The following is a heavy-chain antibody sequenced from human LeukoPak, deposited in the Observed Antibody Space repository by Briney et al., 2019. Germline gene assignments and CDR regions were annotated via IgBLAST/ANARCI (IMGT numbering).Heavy chain of an antibody. CDR3: GRGHWGLDY. CDR1: GFTFSDSY. Sequence: PGGSLRLSCAAPGFTFSDSYMTWIRQAPGKGLEWVSYISNSGSSIYYADSVKGRFTTSRDSAKSSLYLQMNSLRAEDTAVYYCGRGHWGLDYWGQGALVTVSS. V-gene: IGHV3-11*04. D-gene: IGHD7-27*01. CDR2: ISNSGSSI. J-gene: IGHJ4*02.